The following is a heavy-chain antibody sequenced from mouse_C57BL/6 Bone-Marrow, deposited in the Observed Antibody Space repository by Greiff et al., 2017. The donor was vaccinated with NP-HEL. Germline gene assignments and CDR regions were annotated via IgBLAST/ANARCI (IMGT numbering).Heavy chain of an antibody. V-gene: IGHV5-15*01. J-gene: IGHJ4*01. D-gene: IGHD4-1*01. CDR1: GFTFSDYG. CDR3: ARANFYYAMDY. Sequence: EVKLMESGGGLVQPGGSLKLSCAASGFTFSDYGMAWVRQAPRKGPEWVAFISNLAYSIYYADTVTGRFTISRENAKNTLYLEMSSLRSEDTAMYYCARANFYYAMDYWGQGTSATVSS. CDR2: ISNLAYSI.